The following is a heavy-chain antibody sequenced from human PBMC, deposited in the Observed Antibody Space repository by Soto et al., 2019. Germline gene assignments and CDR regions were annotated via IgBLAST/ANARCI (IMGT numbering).Heavy chain of an antibody. CDR2: IIPIFGTA. Sequence: ASVKVSCKASGGTFSSYAISWVRQAPGQGLEWMGGIIPIFGTANYAQKFQGRVTITADESTSTAYMELSSLRSEDTAVYYCARNGRSLACMDVWGQGTTVTVSS. V-gene: IGHV1-69*13. D-gene: IGHD2-8*01. CDR1: GGTFSSYA. CDR3: ARNGRSLACMDV. J-gene: IGHJ6*02.